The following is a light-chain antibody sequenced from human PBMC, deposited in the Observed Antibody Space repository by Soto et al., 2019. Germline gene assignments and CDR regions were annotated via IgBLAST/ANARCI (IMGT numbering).Light chain of an antibody. J-gene: IGKJ1*01. CDR1: QSARSSY. V-gene: IGKV3-20*01. Sequence: EIVLTQSTGTLSLSPGDRATVSCRASQSARSSYFAWYQQKPGQAPRLLISGASNRATGIPDRFSGSGSGTDFTITISRLETEDVAVYYCQHYSRSVGTFGQGPRVEIK. CDR2: GAS. CDR3: QHYSRSVGT.